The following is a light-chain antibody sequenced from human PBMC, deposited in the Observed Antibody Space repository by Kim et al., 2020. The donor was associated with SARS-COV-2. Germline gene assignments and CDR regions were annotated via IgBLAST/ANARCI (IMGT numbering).Light chain of an antibody. CDR1: PSISSW. V-gene: IGKV1-5*03. Sequence: ASVGDIVTITCRASPSISSWLAWYQQKPGKAPKLLIYKASSLESGVPSRFSGSVSGTEFTLTISSLQPDDFATYYCQQYNSYSWTFGQGTKVDIK. J-gene: IGKJ1*01. CDR3: QQYNSYSWT. CDR2: KAS.